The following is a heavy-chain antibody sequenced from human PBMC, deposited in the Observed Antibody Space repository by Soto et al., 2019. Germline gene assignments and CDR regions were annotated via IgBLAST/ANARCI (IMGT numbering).Heavy chain of an antibody. CDR1: GGTFGSYS. D-gene: IGHD2-2*01. CDR3: ARGRKTFVVVPAAISV. J-gene: IGHJ6*04. V-gene: IGHV3-21*01. CDR2: ISSSSSYI. Sequence: PGGSLSVSWAAAGGTFGSYSGNWVRPAPGKGLEWVSSISSSSSYIYYADSVKGRFTISRDNAKNSLYLQMNSLRAEDTAVYYCARGRKTFVVVPAAISVWGKGTTVTVSS.